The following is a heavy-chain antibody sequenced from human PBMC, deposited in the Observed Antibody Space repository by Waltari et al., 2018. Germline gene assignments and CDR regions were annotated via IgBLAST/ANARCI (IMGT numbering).Heavy chain of an antibody. CDR1: GFTFSSYA. Sequence: EVQLVESGGGLVQPGGSLRLSCAASGFTFSSYAMSWVRQAPGKGLEWVSAISGSGGSTYYADSVKGRFTISRDNSKNTLYLQMNSLRAEDTAVYYCAKDSWIQLWLRVYYFDYWGQGTLVTVSS. V-gene: IGHV3-23*04. CDR2: ISGSGGST. CDR3: AKDSWIQLWLRVYYFDY. J-gene: IGHJ4*02. D-gene: IGHD5-18*01.